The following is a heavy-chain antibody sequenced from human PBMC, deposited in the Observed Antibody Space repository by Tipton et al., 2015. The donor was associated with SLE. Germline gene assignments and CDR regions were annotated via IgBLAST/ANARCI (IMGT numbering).Heavy chain of an antibody. Sequence: TLSLTCTVSGGSISSYYWSWIRQPPGKGLEWIGYIYYSGGTNYNPSLKSRVTVSIDTSKNQFSLKLSSVTAADTSVYYCARGKDYDFWSGYYRRDASDIWGQGTMVTVSS. CDR1: GGSISSYY. CDR3: ARGKDYDFWSGYYRRDASDI. J-gene: IGHJ3*02. CDR2: IYYSGGT. D-gene: IGHD3-3*01. V-gene: IGHV4-59*12.